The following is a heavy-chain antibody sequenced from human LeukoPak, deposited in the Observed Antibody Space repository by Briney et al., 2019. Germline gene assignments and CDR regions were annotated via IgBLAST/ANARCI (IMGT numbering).Heavy chain of an antibody. Sequence: ASVKVSCKASGYTFINYDINWVRQATGQGLEWMGWMNPSSGDTGYAQKFQGRVTITRDTSISTAYMELTSLTSDDTAVYYCARNLNPRRFDPWGQGTLVTVSS. J-gene: IGHJ5*02. CDR1: GYTFINYD. CDR3: ARNLNPRRFDP. CDR2: MNPSSGDT. D-gene: IGHD1-14*01. V-gene: IGHV1-8*03.